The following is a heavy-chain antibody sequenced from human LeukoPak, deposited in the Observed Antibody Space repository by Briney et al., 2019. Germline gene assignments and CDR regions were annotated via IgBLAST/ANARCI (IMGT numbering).Heavy chain of an antibody. CDR1: GGTFSSYA. D-gene: IGHD5-18*01. V-gene: IGHV1-69*13. CDR2: IIPIFGTA. CDR3: ARGPRDTAMVHYFDY. J-gene: IGHJ4*02. Sequence: SVKVSCKASGGTFSSYAISWVRQAPGQGLEWMGGIIPIFGTANYAQKFQGRVTITADESTSTAYMELSSLRSEDTAVYYCARGPRDTAMVHYFDYWGQGTLVTVSS.